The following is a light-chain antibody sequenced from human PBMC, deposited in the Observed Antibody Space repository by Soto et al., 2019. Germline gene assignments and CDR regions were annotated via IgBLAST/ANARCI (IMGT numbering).Light chain of an antibody. CDR1: SRDVGGYNY. CDR3: SSYAGSNNLGV. Sequence: QSVLTQPPSASGSPGQSVTISCPGTSRDVGGYNYVSWYQQHPGKAPKLMIYEVSKRPSGVPDRFSGSKSGNTASLTVSGLQAEDEADYYCSSYAGSNNLGVFGTGTKVTV. J-gene: IGLJ1*01. CDR2: EVS. V-gene: IGLV2-8*01.